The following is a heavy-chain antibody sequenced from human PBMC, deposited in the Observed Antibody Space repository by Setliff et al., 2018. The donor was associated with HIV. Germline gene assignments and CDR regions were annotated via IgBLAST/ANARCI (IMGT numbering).Heavy chain of an antibody. J-gene: IGHJ4*02. CDR3: ARDLFRRVGPFQPPGY. V-gene: IGHV1-18*01. D-gene: IGHD1-26*01. CDR2: INPYNGIA. CDR1: GYTFTSFG. Sequence: ASVKVSCKASGYTFTSFGITWVRQAPGQRPEWLGWINPYNGIANYAQNSQGRVSMTTDTSTRTAYMGLRSLRFDDTAIYYCARDLFRRVGPFQPPGYWGQGTLVTVSS.